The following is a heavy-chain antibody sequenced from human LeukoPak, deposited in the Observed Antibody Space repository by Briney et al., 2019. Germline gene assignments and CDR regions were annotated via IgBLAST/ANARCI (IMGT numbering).Heavy chain of an antibody. J-gene: IGHJ6*02. CDR1: GGSISSYY. Sequence: SSETLSLTCTVSGGSISSYYWSWIRQPPGKGLEWIGYIYYSGSTNYNPSLKSRVTISVDTSKNQFSLKLSSVTAADTAVYYCAREGSYYDSSGYFWIHYGMDVWGQGTTVTVSS. V-gene: IGHV4-59*01. CDR2: IYYSGST. D-gene: IGHD3-22*01. CDR3: AREGSYYDSSGYFWIHYGMDV.